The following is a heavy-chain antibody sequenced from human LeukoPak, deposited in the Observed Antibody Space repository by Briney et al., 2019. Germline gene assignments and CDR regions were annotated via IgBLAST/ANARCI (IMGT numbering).Heavy chain of an antibody. D-gene: IGHD4-11*01. V-gene: IGHV3-23*01. J-gene: IGHJ4*02. Sequence: PGGSLSLPCAASGFTFSSYAMSWVRQAPGKGLEWVSAISGSGGSTYYADSVKGRFTISRDNSKNTLYLQMNSLRAEDTAVYYCAKDLATVIGKEYFDYWGRATMVTVSS. CDR1: GFTFSSYA. CDR3: AKDLATVIGKEYFDY. CDR2: ISGSGGST.